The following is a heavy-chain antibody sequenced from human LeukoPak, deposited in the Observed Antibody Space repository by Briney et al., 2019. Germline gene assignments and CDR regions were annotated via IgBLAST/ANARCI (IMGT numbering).Heavy chain of an antibody. Sequence: SETLSLTCAVSGGSISSTNWWSWVRQPPGKGLEWIGEIYHSGSTNYNPSLKSRVTISVDKSKNQFSLKLSSVTVADTAVYYCASFRYYGAFDIWGQGTMVTVSS. CDR2: IYHSGST. D-gene: IGHD3-22*01. CDR1: GGSISSTNW. CDR3: ASFRYYGAFDI. V-gene: IGHV4-4*02. J-gene: IGHJ3*02.